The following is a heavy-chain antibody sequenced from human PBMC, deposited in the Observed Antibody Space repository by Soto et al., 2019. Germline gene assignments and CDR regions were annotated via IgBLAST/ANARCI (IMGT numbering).Heavy chain of an antibody. V-gene: IGHV3-23*01. CDR1: GVTFSSHA. D-gene: IGHD6-13*01. Sequence: EVQLLESGGGLVQPGGYLRISCTASGVTFSSHAMTWVRQAPGKGLECVSGLSDSGGSTYYADSVKGRFTISRDNSMNTLYLQMNTLRAEDTAVYYCAKVSSSWYSGFFDFWGQGTLVTVSS. CDR2: LSDSGGST. J-gene: IGHJ4*02. CDR3: AKVSSSWYSGFFDF.